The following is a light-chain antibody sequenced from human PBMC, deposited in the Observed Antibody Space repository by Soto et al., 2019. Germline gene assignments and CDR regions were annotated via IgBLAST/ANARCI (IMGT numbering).Light chain of an antibody. CDR1: QSIYKW. CDR2: AAS. J-gene: IGKJ4*01. V-gene: IGKV1-12*01. CDR3: QQADSFPLT. Sequence: DIQLTQSPSSVSASIGDRVTSSCRASQSIYKWLVWYQQKPGKAPKLLIYAASSLQSGVPSRFSGSGYGTAVTLTLSSLQPEDSATYYGQQADSFPLTFGGGTEVAI.